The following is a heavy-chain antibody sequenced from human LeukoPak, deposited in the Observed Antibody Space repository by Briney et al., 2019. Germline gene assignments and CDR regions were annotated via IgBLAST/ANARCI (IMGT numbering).Heavy chain of an antibody. J-gene: IGHJ4*02. V-gene: IGHV3-30-3*02. CDR1: GFTFSSYA. CDR2: ISYDGSNK. Sequence: GGSLRLSCAASGFTFSSYAMHWVRQAPGKGLEWVAVISYDGSNKYYADSVKGRFTISRDNSENTLYLQMNSLRAEDTAVYYCAKKTRFDYWGQGTLVTVSS. CDR3: AKKTRFDY.